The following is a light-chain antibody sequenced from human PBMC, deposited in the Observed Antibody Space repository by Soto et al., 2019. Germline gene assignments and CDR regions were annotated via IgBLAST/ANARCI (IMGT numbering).Light chain of an antibody. V-gene: IGKV3-20*01. CDR3: QHYGSALFT. J-gene: IGKJ3*01. CDR2: GAS. CDR1: QSFSSSY. Sequence: PGERATLSCRASQSFSSSYLAWYQQKPGQAPRLLIYGASSRATGIPDRFSGSGSGTDFTLTISSLEPEDFAVYYCQHYGSALFTFGPGIKVDVE.